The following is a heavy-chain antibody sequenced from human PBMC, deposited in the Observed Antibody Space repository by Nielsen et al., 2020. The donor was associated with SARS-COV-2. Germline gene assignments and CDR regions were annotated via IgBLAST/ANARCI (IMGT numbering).Heavy chain of an antibody. CDR3: VRDNWGRMDV. J-gene: IGHJ6*02. CDR2: IYSDDSA. CDR1: VFSVSSNY. V-gene: IGHV3-66*01. Sequence: GGSLRLSRSASVFSVSSNYMSWVRQAAGKGLEWVSVIYSDDSASYADSVKGRFTVSRDNFKNMLFLQMNSLRAEDTGVYYCVRDNWGRMDVWGQGTTVTVSS. D-gene: IGHD7-27*01.